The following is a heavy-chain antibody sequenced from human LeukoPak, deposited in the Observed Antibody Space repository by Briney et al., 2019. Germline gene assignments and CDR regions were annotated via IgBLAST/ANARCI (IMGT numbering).Heavy chain of an antibody. CDR1: GFTFDDYA. Sequence: GGSLRLSCAASGFTFDDYAMHWVRQAPGKGLEWVSGISWNSGSIGYADSVKGRFTISRDNAKNSLHLQMNSLRAEDTALYYCAKDGSYYGHYYMDVWGKGTTVTISS. V-gene: IGHV3-9*01. CDR3: AKDGSYYGHYYMDV. CDR2: ISWNSGSI. J-gene: IGHJ6*03. D-gene: IGHD3-10*01.